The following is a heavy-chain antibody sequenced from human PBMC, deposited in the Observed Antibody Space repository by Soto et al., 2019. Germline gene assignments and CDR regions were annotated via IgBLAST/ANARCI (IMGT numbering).Heavy chain of an antibody. CDR3: ARVNTHDWNDGAYDY. CDR1: GYSISSSHY. D-gene: IGHD1-1*01. J-gene: IGHJ4*02. Sequence: SETLSLTCAVSGYSISSSHYWAWIRQPPGKGLEWIGSMYHRGGTYYSPSLKSRITMSVDTSKNQFSLNLSFVTAADTAVYYCARVNTHDWNDGAYDYWGQGILVTVSS. V-gene: IGHV4-38-2*01. CDR2: MYHRGGT.